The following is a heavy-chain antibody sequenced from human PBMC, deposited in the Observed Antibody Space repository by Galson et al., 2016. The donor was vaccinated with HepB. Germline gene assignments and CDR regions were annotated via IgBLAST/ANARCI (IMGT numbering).Heavy chain of an antibody. Sequence: SVKVSCKASGYSFISYVIHWVRQAPGQRLEWLGWVNTGNGNTQYSQKFQGRLSITRDTSASTAYMDLSSLRSEDTAVYYCTIYVSNWFDSWGQGTLVTVST. J-gene: IGHJ5*01. CDR2: VNTGNGNT. CDR3: TIYVSNWFDS. D-gene: IGHD3-10*02. CDR1: GYSFISYV. V-gene: IGHV1-3*04.